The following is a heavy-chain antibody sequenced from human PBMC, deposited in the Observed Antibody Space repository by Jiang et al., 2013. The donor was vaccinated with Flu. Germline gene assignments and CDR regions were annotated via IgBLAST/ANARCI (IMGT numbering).Heavy chain of an antibody. V-gene: IGHV1-2*02. CDR3: ARAHTKYSSGWLPDY. CDR2: INPNSGGT. Sequence: SGAEVKKPGASVKVSCKASGYTFTGYYMHWVRQAPGQGLEWMGWINPNSGGTNYAQKFQGRVTMTRDTSISTAYMELSRLRSDDTAVYYCARAHTKYSSGWLPDYWGQGTLVTVSS. CDR1: GYTFTGYY. J-gene: IGHJ4*02. D-gene: IGHD6-19*01.